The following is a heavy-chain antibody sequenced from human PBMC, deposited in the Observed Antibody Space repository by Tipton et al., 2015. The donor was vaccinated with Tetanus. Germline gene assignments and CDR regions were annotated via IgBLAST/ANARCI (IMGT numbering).Heavy chain of an antibody. D-gene: IGHD3-3*01. J-gene: IGHJ6*02. CDR1: GFTFSSYA. Sequence: SLRLSCAASGFTFSSYAMSWVRQAPGKGLEWVSAIRGSGGSTYYADSVKGRFTISRDNSKNTLYLQMNSLRAEDTAVYYCAKATPPNYDFWSGYAYGMDVWGQGTTVTVSS. CDR3: AKATPPNYDFWSGYAYGMDV. V-gene: IGHV3-23*01. CDR2: IRGSGGST.